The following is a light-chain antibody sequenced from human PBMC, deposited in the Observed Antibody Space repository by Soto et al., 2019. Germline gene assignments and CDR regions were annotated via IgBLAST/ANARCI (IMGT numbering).Light chain of an antibody. CDR2: GAS. CDR3: QQYGSSPLWT. V-gene: IGKV3-20*01. Sequence: EIVLTQSPGTLSLSPGERATLSCRAVQSVSSSYLAWYQQKPGQAPRLVIYGASSRATGIPDRFSGSGSGTDFTLTISRLGPEDFAVYYCQQYGSSPLWTFGQGTKVDIK. CDR1: QSVSSSY. J-gene: IGKJ1*01.